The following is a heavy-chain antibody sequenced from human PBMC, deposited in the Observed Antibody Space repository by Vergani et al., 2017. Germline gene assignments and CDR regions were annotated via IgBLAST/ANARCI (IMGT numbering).Heavy chain of an antibody. J-gene: IGHJ5*02. CDR3: AKTHDFSSLYSSYNWFDP. Sequence: EVQLVQSGAEVKKPGESLKISCQGSGYSITNDWIAWVRQRPGKGLEWMGIIYAGDSDVRYSPSFQGQVTMSVDKSLSTAYLQWSSLKASDTATYYCAKTHDFSSLYSSYNWFDPWGQGTQVTVSS. CDR2: IYAGDSDV. V-gene: IGHV5-51*03. CDR1: GYSITNDW. D-gene: IGHD3-3*01.